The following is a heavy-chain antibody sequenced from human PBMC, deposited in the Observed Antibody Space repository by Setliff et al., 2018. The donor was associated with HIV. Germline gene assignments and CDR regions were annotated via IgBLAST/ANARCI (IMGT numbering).Heavy chain of an antibody. CDR3: ATPPTFYYDDTGLGYFAY. D-gene: IGHD3-22*01. CDR1: GLTFSRYA. J-gene: IGHJ4*02. Sequence: GASLKLSCAASGLTFSRYAVSWVRQAPGKGLEWVSSVSGRGSDKYYADSVKGRFIISRDNSRNTLYLQMTGLRADDTAVYYCATPPTFYYDDTGLGYFAYWGQGALVTVSS. CDR2: VSGRGSDK. V-gene: IGHV3-23*01.